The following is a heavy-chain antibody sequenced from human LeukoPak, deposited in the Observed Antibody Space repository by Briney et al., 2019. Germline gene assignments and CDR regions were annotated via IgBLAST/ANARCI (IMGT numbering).Heavy chain of an antibody. CDR3: ARVHWYVSGVFDY. D-gene: IGHD5-12*01. V-gene: IGHV3-74*03. CDR2: INSDGSST. J-gene: IGHJ4*02. CDR1: GFTFNNYW. Sequence: PGGSLRLSCAASGFTFNNYWMDWVRQAPGMGLVWVSHINSDGSSTTYADSVKGRFTISRDNAKNTLYLQMNSLRAEDTAVYYCARVHWYVSGVFDYWAQGSLVTVSS.